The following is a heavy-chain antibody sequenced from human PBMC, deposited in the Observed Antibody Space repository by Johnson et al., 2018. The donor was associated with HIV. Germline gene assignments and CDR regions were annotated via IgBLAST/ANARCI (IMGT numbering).Heavy chain of an antibody. D-gene: IGHD6-25*01. J-gene: IGHJ3*02. CDR3: ARSLSSGWDAGAFDI. CDR2: IGTAGDT. V-gene: IGHV3-13*01. CDR1: GFTFSSYD. Sequence: VQLVESGGGLVQPGGSLRLSCAASGFTFSSYDMHWVRQATGKGLEWVSAIGTAGDTYYPGSVKGRFTISSENAKKSLYLQMNSLRAGDTAVYYCARSLSSGWDAGAFDIWGQGTMVTVSS.